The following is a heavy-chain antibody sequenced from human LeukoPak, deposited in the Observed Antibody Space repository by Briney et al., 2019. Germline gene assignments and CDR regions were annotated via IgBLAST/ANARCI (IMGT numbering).Heavy chain of an antibody. V-gene: IGHV1-69*01. CDR2: IIPIFGTA. CDR1: GGTFSSYA. CDR3: ARDHSSSSDDAFDI. D-gene: IGHD6-6*01. Sequence: SVKVSCKASGGTFSSYAISWVRQAPGQGLEWMGGIIPIFGTANYAQKFQGRVTITADESTSTAYMELSSLRSEDTAVYYCARDHSSSSDDAFDIWGRGTMVTVSS. J-gene: IGHJ3*02.